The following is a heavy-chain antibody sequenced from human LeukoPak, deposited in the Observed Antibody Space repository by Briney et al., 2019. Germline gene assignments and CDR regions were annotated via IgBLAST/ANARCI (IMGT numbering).Heavy chain of an antibody. J-gene: IGHJ4*02. V-gene: IGHV4-34*01. Sequence: SETLSLTCAVSGGSFTTYYWSWVRQPPGKGLEWIWEINHSGRTNYNPSLKSRVTMSVDTSKNQFSLKLSSVTAADTAVYYCAGPGAGDLDYWGQGTLVTVSS. CDR3: AGPGAGDLDY. CDR1: GGSFTTYY. CDR2: INHSGRT. D-gene: IGHD3-10*01.